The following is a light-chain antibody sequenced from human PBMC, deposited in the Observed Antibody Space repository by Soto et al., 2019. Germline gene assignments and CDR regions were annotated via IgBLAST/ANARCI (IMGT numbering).Light chain of an antibody. V-gene: IGLV2-14*01. CDR1: SNDVGGYNY. CDR3: SSYTRSSTLV. J-gene: IGLJ3*02. CDR2: DVT. Sequence: QAVVTQPASVSGSPGQSITVSCTGTSNDVGGYNYVSWYQQHPGKAPKLMIYDVTNRPSGVSNRFSGSKSGNTASLTISGLQAEDEADYYCSSYTRSSTLVFGGGTKLTVL.